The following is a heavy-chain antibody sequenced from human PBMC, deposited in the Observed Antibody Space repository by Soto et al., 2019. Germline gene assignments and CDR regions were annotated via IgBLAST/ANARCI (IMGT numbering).Heavy chain of an antibody. J-gene: IGHJ5*02. CDR2: VNPNTGVT. V-gene: IGHV1-2*02. CDR3: TTLRLDL. D-gene: IGHD3-9*01. CDR1: GYTFTALY. Sequence: ASVKVSCKASGYTFTALYMNWVRQAPGQGLEWMGWVNPNTGVTKYAQKFQGRVTMTRDTSINTAYMELSGLTSDDTAVYYCTTLRLDLWGQGTLVTVSS.